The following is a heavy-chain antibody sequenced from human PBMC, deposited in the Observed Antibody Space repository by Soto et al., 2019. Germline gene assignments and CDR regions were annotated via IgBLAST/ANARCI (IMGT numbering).Heavy chain of an antibody. D-gene: IGHD2-8*01. V-gene: IGHV4-39*01. J-gene: IGHJ4*02. CDR3: VSQRTSVLTQAYCDY. CDR2: VYYSGRS. Sequence: ETLSLTCTVSGGSVSNSNYYWGWIRQSPGKGLEWIGSVYYSGRSYSKSSVKSRVTISVDTSKNQFSLNLNSVTASDTAVYFCVSQRTSVLTQAYCDYWGQGALVTF. CDR1: GGSVSNSNYY.